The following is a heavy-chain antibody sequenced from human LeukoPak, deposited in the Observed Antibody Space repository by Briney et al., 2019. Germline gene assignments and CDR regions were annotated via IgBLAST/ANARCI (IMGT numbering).Heavy chain of an antibody. CDR1: GFTFSTYN. D-gene: IGHD3-22*01. CDR2: ISYDGRNK. V-gene: IGHV3-30*18. J-gene: IGHJ4*02. CDR3: AKYLSGSFDY. Sequence: GGSLRLSCAASGFTFSTYNIHWVRQAPGKGLEWVAVISYDGRNKYYADSVKGRFTISRDNSKNTLYLQMNSLRAEDTAVYNCAKYLSGSFDYWGQGTLVTVSS.